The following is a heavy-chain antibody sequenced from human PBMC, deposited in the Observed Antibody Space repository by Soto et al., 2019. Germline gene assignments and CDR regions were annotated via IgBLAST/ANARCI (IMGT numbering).Heavy chain of an antibody. V-gene: IGHV5-51*01. D-gene: IGHD6-13*01. J-gene: IGHJ4*02. CDR3: ARLTLSRIAAAGTFYYFDY. CDR2: IYPGDSDT. Sequence: HGESLKISCKGSGYSFTSYWIGWVRQMPGKGLEWMGIIYPGDSDTRYSPSFQGQVTISADKSISTAYLQWSSLKASDTAMYYCARLTLSRIAAAGTFYYFDYWGQGTLVTVSS. CDR1: GYSFTSYW.